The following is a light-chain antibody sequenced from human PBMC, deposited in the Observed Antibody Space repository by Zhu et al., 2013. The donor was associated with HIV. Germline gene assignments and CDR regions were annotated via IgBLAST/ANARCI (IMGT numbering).Light chain of an antibody. CDR3: QQYDIWPLT. V-gene: IGKV3-15*01. CDR1: QSVRGD. J-gene: IGKJ4*01. Sequence: DIVLTQSPGTLSLSPGERATLSCRASQSVRGDFLAWYQQKPGQAPRPLIYDVSTRATDIPARFSGSGSETEFTLTISSLQTEDSAVYYCQQYDIWPLTFGGGTKVEIK. CDR2: DVS.